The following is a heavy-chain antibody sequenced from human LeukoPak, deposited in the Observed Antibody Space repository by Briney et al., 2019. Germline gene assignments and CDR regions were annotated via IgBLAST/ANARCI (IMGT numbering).Heavy chain of an antibody. D-gene: IGHD3-10*01. CDR3: ARGLWFGELFGGYFDY. CDR1: GGSISSYY. Sequence: SETLSLTCTVSGGSISSYYWSWIRQPPGKGLEWIGYIYYSGSTYYNPSLKSRVTISVDTSKNQFSLKLSSVTAADTAVYYCARGLWFGELFGGYFDYWGQGTLVTVSS. V-gene: IGHV4-59*06. CDR2: IYYSGST. J-gene: IGHJ4*02.